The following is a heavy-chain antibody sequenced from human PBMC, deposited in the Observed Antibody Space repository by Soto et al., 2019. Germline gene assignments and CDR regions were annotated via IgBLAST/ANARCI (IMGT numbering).Heavy chain of an antibody. CDR3: AKDRLRGGFLTTATTNGMDV. V-gene: IGHV3-30*18. CDR1: GFTFSSYG. J-gene: IGHJ6*02. D-gene: IGHD1-26*01. CDR2: ISYDGSNK. Sequence: GGSLRLPCAASGFTFSSYGMHWVRQAPGKGLEWVALISYDGSNKYYVDSVKGRFTISRDNSKNTLFLQMNSLRAGDTAVYYCAKDRLRGGFLTTATTNGMDVWGQGTTVTVSS.